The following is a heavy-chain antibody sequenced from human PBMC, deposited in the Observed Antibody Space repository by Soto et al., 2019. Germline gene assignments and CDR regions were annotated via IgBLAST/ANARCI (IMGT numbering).Heavy chain of an antibody. J-gene: IGHJ3*02. CDR1: GYTFTSYD. D-gene: IGHD5-12*01. CDR3: ARDLYPSRDGYTWVGAFDI. V-gene: IGHV1-18*01. CDR2: ISAYNGNT. Sequence: GASVKVSCKASGYTFTSYDISWVRQAPGQGLEWMGWISAYNGNTNYAQKLQGRVTMTTDTSTSTAYMELRSLRSDDTAVYYCARDLYPSRDGYTWVGAFDIWGQGTMVTVSS.